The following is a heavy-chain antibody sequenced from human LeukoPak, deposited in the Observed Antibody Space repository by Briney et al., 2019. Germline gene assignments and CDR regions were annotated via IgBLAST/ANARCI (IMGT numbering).Heavy chain of an antibody. V-gene: IGHV1-2*02. CDR1: GYTFTGYY. Sequence: ASVKVSCKASGYTFTGYYMHWVRQAPGQGLEWMGWINPNSGGTNYAQKFQGRVTMTRDTSISTAYMELSRLRSDDTAVYYCARAVYSSSSRVWGYYFDYWGQGTLVTVSS. CDR3: ARAVYSSSSRVWGYYFDY. CDR2: INPNSGGT. J-gene: IGHJ4*02. D-gene: IGHD6-6*01.